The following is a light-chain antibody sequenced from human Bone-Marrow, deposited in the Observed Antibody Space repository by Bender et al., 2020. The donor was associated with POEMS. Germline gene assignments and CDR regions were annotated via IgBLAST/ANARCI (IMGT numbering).Light chain of an antibody. V-gene: IGLV1-44*01. Sequence: QSVLTQPPSASGTPGQRVTISCSGSSSNIGSNTVHWYQQFPGTAPKVLIYSDNERPSGVPDRFSASKSGTSASLTVSGLQAEDEADYYCSSYTGSNFVFGTGTKVTVL. CDR2: SDN. CDR3: SSYTGSNFV. CDR1: SSNIGSNT. J-gene: IGLJ1*01.